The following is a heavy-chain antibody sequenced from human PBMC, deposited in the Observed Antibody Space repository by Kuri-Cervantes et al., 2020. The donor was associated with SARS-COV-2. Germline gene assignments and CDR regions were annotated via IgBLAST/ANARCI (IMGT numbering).Heavy chain of an antibody. CDR2: INHTGST. V-gene: IGHV4-34*01. J-gene: IGHJ4*02. Sequence: SQTLPLTCAVYGGSFRGYYWSWIRQPPGKGLEWIGEINHTGSTNYNPSLKSRVTISVDTSKNQFSMKLSSVTAANTTVYYCASRYCSSTSCYRTTGKHYFDYWGQGTLVTVSS. CDR3: ASRYCSSTSCYRTTGKHYFDY. CDR1: GGSFRGYY. D-gene: IGHD2-2*01.